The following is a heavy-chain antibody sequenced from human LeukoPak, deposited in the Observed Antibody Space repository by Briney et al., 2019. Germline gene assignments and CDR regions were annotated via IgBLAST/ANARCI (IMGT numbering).Heavy chain of an antibody. CDR2: IYPGDSDT. Sequence: GESLKISCKGSGYSFTSYWIGWVRQMPGKGLEWMGIIYPGDSDTRYSPSFQGQVTISADKSISTAYQQWSSLKASDTAMYYCARLRTYYDSSGYSYGYFDYWGQGTLVTVSS. CDR3: ARLRTYYDSSGYSYGYFDY. J-gene: IGHJ4*02. V-gene: IGHV5-51*01. CDR1: GYSFTSYW. D-gene: IGHD3-22*01.